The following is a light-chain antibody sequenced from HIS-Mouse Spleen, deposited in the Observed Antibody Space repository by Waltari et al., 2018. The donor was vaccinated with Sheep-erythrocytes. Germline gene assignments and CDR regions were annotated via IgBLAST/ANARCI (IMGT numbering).Light chain of an antibody. CDR2: QDS. CDR3: QAWDSSTVV. Sequence: SYELTQPPSVSVSPAQTASITCSGDKLGDKYACCYQQKPGQSPVLDIYQDSTRPPGIPARFSGSNAGSTATLTISGTQAMDEADYYCQAWDSSTVVFGGGTKLTVL. V-gene: IGLV3-1*01. CDR1: KLGDKY. J-gene: IGLJ2*01.